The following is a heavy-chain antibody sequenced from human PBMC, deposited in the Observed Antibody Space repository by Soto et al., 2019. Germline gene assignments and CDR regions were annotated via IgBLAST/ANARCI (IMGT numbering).Heavy chain of an antibody. V-gene: IGHV4-31*03. CDR3: ARGSQLERDALDI. CDR1: GVSINIGGYY. D-gene: IGHD1-1*01. CDR2: IYYTGST. J-gene: IGHJ3*02. Sequence: QVQLQESGPGLVKPSQTLSLTCTVSGVSINIGGYYWSWIRQHPGKGLEWIGYIYYTGSTYYTASLKSRITMSLDTSKNQFSLKPSSVTVADTAVHYCARGSQLERDALDIWGQGTMVTVSS.